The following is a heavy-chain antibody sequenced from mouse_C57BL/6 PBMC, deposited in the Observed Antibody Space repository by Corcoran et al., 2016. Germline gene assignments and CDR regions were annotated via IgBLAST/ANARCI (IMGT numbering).Heavy chain of an antibody. V-gene: IGHV9-3*01. CDR2: INTYSGVP. J-gene: IGHJ2*01. CDR3: ARNNWYYFDY. D-gene: IGHD4-1*01. CDR1: GYTFTTYG. Sequence: QIQLVQSGPELKKPGETVKISCKASGYTFTTYGMSWVKQAPGKGLKWMGWINTYSGVPTYADDFKGRFAFSLETSVSTAYLQINNLKNEDTATYFCARNNWYYFDYWGQGTTLTVSS.